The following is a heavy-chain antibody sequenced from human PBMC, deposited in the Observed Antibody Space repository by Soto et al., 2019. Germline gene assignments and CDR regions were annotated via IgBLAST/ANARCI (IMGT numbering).Heavy chain of an antibody. CDR3: ARDHTFGPSLIPHWYFDL. J-gene: IGHJ2*01. Sequence: QVQMVQSGAEVKKPGASVRVACKASGYTFTDYYIYWMRQAPGQGLEWMGWINPNTGGTNYAQKFQGRLTMTRDTSISTAYMELSRLGSGDTAVYYCARDHTFGPSLIPHWYFDLWGRGTLVTVSS. CDR2: INPNTGGT. D-gene: IGHD3-10*01. CDR1: GYTFTDYY. V-gene: IGHV1-2*02.